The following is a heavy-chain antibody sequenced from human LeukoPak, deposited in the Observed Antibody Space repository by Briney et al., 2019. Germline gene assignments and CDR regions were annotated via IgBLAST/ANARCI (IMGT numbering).Heavy chain of an antibody. D-gene: IGHD2/OR15-2a*01. V-gene: IGHV3-23*01. J-gene: IGHJ5*02. CDR1: GFTFDNYR. Sequence: GGSLRLSCAASGFTFDNYRMSWVRQAPGKGLEWVSAIRGGAENTYYADSVRGRFTISRDNYKDTLTLQMNSLRTEDTAIYYCAILSWDGRGTFSWGQGTLVTVSS. CDR2: IRGGAENT. CDR3: AILSWDGRGTFS.